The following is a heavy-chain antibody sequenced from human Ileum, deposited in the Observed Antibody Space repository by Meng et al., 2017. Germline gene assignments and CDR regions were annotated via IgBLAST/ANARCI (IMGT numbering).Heavy chain of an antibody. CDR3: ARERRHYYGSGSFDY. J-gene: IGHJ4*02. Sequence: VQLQALGPGLVLPSQTLSLPCTVSGGSFSSDTYYWTWISQTPGKGLEWIGLTYYNGSPFYNPSLRSRVTISVDTSKDQFSLKLTSVTAADTAVYYCARERRHYYGSGSFDYWGQGILVTVSS. D-gene: IGHD3-10*01. CDR2: TYYNGSP. V-gene: IGHV4-30-4*01. CDR1: GGSFSSDTYY.